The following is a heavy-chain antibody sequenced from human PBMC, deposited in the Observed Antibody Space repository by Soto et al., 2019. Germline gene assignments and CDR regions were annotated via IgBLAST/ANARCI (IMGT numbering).Heavy chain of an antibody. J-gene: IGHJ4*02. Sequence: EVQLVESGGGLIQPGGSLRLSCAVSGFTVSNNYMSWVRQAPGKGLEGVSVIYSGGYTAYGDSVKGRFTISRDNSKNTLYLQKTAPGPAAPALYSWATHPGGGGYWGQGTLVTVSS. CDR3: ATHPGGGGY. D-gene: IGHD3-10*01. CDR2: IYSGGYT. CDR1: GFTVSNNY. V-gene: IGHV3-53*01.